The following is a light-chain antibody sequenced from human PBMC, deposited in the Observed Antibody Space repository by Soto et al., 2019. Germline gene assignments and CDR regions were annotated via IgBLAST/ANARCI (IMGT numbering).Light chain of an antibody. J-gene: IGKJ2*01. CDR3: QQYNNWPHT. V-gene: IGKV3-15*01. Sequence: EIVLTQSPATLSVSPGERATLACRASKSVSSNLAWYQQQPGQAPRILIYGASTRATGIPARFSGSGSGTEGTLTSSSLQSEVFAVYYCQQYNNWPHTFGQGTKLEIK. CDR1: KSVSSN. CDR2: GAS.